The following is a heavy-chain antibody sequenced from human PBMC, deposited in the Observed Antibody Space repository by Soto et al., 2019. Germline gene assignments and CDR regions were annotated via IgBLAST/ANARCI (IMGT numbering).Heavy chain of an antibody. CDR1: GGTFSSYA. D-gene: IGHD4-17*01. CDR2: IIPIFGTA. V-gene: IGHV1-69*01. J-gene: IGHJ1*01. Sequence: QVQLVQSGAEVKKPGSAVKVSCKASGGTFSSYAISWVRQAPGQGLEWMGGIIPIFGTANYAQKFQGRVTITADESTSTAYMELSSVRSEATAVYYCGYFGDYAEYFQHWGQGTLVTVSS. CDR3: GYFGDYAEYFQH.